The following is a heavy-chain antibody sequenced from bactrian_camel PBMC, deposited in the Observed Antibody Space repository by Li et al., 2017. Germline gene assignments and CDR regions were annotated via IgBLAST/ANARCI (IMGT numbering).Heavy chain of an antibody. D-gene: IGHD1*01. V-gene: IGHV3S40*01. Sequence: VQLVESGGGSVQAGGSLRLSCAASGYTFLPHNMAWFRQAPGKEREAVASIYTGGAGTCYADSVKGRFTISRDNAKNTVHLQMTRLRPEDTAMYYCAVYSPAFRGPGNYVCASGFHPGRNKDWGQGTQVTVS. CDR1: GYTFLPHN. J-gene: IGHJ4*01. CDR2: IYTGGAGT. CDR3: AVYSPAFRGPGNYVCASGFHPGRNKD.